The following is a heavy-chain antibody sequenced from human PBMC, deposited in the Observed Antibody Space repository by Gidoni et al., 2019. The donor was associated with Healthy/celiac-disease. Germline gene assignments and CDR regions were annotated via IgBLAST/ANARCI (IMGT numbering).Heavy chain of an antibody. CDR3: AKDHGGSYGIYYYMDV. CDR2: ISGSGGST. J-gene: IGHJ6*03. D-gene: IGHD1-26*01. V-gene: IGHV3-23*01. CDR1: GFTFSSYA. Sequence: EVQLLESGGGLVQPGGSLRLSCAASGFTFSSYAMSWVSKAPVKGLECVSVISGSGGSTYYADSVKGRFTISRDNSKNTLYLQMNSLRAEDTAVYYCAKDHGGSYGIYYYMDVWGKGTTVTVSS.